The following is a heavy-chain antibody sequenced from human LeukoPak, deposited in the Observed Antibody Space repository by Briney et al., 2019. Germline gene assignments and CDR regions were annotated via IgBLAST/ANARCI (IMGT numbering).Heavy chain of an antibody. J-gene: IGHJ5*02. D-gene: IGHD3-10*01. CDR3: VSAPNSYYPNH. V-gene: IGHV3-7*01. Sequence: GGSLRLSCAASGFTFTTYWMTWVRQAPGKGLEWVANIKEDGSEKYYIDAVEGRFAISRDNTKNSLFLQMNSLRAEDTAVYYCVSAPNSYYPNHWGQGALVTVSS. CDR1: GFTFTTYW. CDR2: IKEDGSEK.